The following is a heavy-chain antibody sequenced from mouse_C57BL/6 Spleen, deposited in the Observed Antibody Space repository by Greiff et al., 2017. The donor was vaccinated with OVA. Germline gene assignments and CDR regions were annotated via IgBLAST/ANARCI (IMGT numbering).Heavy chain of an antibody. CDR1: GFTFSSYA. V-gene: IGHV5-4*01. J-gene: IGHJ2*01. Sequence: EVKLVESGGGLVKPGGSLKLSCAASGFTFSSYAMSWVRQTPEKSLEWVATISDGGSYTYYPDNVKGRFTISRDNAKNTLYLQMSHLKSEDTAMDYCARDNSWEGWVLDYWGQGTTLTVSS. CDR3: ARDNSWEGWVLDY. D-gene: IGHD4-1*01. CDR2: ISDGGSYT.